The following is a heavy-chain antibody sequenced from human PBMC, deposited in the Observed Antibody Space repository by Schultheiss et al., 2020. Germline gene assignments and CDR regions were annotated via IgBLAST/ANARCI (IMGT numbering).Heavy chain of an antibody. CDR2: ISGSGGST. D-gene: IGHD3-16*02. CDR3: ARGLHLGELSSGLLDY. J-gene: IGHJ4*02. Sequence: GESLKISCAASGFTFSSYAMSWVRQAPGKGLEWVSAISGSGGSTYYADSVKGRFTISRDNSKNTLYLQMNSLRAEDTAVYYCARGLHLGELSSGLLDYWGQGTLVTVSS. CDR1: GFTFSSYA. V-gene: IGHV3-23*01.